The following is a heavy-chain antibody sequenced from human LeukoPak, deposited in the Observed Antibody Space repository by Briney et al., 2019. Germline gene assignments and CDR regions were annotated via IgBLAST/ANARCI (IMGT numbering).Heavy chain of an antibody. CDR3: GRVIAGAIDY. J-gene: IGHJ4*02. D-gene: IGHD6-13*01. V-gene: IGHV3-7*01. CDR2: INLDGSER. CDR1: GFTFSGHS. Sequence: GGSLRLSCAASGFTFSGHSMTWVRQAPGKGLECVANINLDGSERFYVDFVKGRFTISRDNADNSMYLQMNSLRAEDTAVYYCGRVIAGAIDYWGQGTLVTVSS.